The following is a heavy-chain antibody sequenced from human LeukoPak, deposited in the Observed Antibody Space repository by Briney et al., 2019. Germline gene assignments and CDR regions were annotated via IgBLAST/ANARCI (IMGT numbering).Heavy chain of an antibody. J-gene: IGHJ5*02. CDR3: ARGTSSSPNWFDP. D-gene: IGHD6-13*01. CDR1: RFAFSSYW. Sequence: GGSLRLSCAASRFAFSSYWMSWVRQAPGKGLEWVANIKQDGSEKFYVDSVKGRFTISRDNANNSLYLQMNSLRAEDTAVYYCARGTSSSPNWFDPWGQGTLVTVSS. V-gene: IGHV3-7*04. CDR2: IKQDGSEK.